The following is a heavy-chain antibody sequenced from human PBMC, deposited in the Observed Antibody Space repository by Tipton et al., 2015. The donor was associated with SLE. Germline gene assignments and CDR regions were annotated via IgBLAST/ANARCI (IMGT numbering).Heavy chain of an antibody. V-gene: IGHV4-31*03. Sequence: TLSLTCTVSRGSISRGGYYWSWIRQHPGKGLEWIGYIYYSGSTLYNPSPKSRATISVDTSTNQFSLKLASVTAADTAVYYCARGPTPVDPWGQGTLVTVSS. J-gene: IGHJ5*02. CDR3: ARGPTPVDP. CDR2: IYYSGST. CDR1: RGSISRGGYY.